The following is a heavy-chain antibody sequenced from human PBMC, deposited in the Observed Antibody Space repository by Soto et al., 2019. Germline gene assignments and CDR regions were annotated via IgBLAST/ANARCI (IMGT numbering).Heavy chain of an antibody. J-gene: IGHJ4*02. Sequence: QVQLVQSGAEVKKPGSSVKVSCKASGGTFSSYAISWVRQAPGQWLEWMGGIIPIFGTPNYAQKFQGRVTITADESTRTAYMELSSLRSEDTAVYYCARGGIAAAGAFDYWGQGTLVTVSS. CDR3: ARGGIAAAGAFDY. D-gene: IGHD6-13*01. CDR2: IIPIFGTP. CDR1: GGTFSSYA. V-gene: IGHV1-69*01.